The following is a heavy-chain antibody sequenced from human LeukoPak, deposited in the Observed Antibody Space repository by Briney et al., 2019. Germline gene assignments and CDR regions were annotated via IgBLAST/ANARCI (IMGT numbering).Heavy chain of an antibody. CDR3: ARLTGKRAPFDY. V-gene: IGHV4-59*08. J-gene: IGHJ4*02. CDR2: IYYSGST. CDR1: GGSISSYY. D-gene: IGHD3-9*01. Sequence: SETLSLTCTVSGGSISSYYWSWNRQPPGKGLEWIGYIYYSGSTNYNPSLKSRVTISVDTSKNQFSLKLSSVTAADTAVYYCARLTGKRAPFDYWGQGTLVTVSS.